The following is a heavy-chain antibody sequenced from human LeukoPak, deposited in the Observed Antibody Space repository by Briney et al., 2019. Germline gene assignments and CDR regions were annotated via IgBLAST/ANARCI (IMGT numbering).Heavy chain of an antibody. CDR3: ARMAYYYDSSYFDY. D-gene: IGHD3-22*01. Sequence: SETLSLTCTVSGGSISSYYWSWIRQPPGKGLEWIGYIYYSGSTNYNPSLKSRVTISVDTSKNQFSLKLSSVTAADTAVYYCARMAYYYDSSYFDYWGQGTLVTVSS. J-gene: IGHJ4*02. CDR2: IYYSGST. V-gene: IGHV4-59*01. CDR1: GGSISSYY.